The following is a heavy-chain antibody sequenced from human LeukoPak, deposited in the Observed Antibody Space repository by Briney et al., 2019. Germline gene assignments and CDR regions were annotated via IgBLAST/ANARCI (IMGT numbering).Heavy chain of an antibody. Sequence: PSETLSLTCTVSGGSISSYYWSWIRQPPGEGLEWIAYISHSGGTNYNPSLKSRVTISVDTSKNQFSLKLSSVTAADTAVYYCARVAGSYDILTGQYTLYFDYWGQGTLVTVSS. CDR2: ISHSGGT. V-gene: IGHV4-59*01. CDR3: ARVAGSYDILTGQYTLYFDY. J-gene: IGHJ4*02. D-gene: IGHD3-9*01. CDR1: GGSISSYY.